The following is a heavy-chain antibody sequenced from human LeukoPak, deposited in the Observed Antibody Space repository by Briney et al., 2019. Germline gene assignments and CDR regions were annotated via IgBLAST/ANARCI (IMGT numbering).Heavy chain of an antibody. D-gene: IGHD5-18*01. V-gene: IGHV1-69*06. CDR3: ASPRRDTAMARAFDI. Sequence: ASVKVSCKASGGTFSSYAISWVRQAPGQGLERMGGIIPIFGTANYAQKFQGRVTITADKSTSTAYMELSSLRSEDTAVYYCASPRRDTAMARAFDIWGQGTMVTVSS. J-gene: IGHJ3*02. CDR2: IIPIFGTA. CDR1: GGTFSSYA.